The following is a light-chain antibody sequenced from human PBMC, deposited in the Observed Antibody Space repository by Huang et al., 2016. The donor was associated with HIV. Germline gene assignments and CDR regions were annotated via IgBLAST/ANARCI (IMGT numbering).Light chain of an antibody. Sequence: EIVLTQSPGTLSLSPGERATLSCRANQTVTRRSLAWYQQRPGQAPRLLISGASSRATGIPDSLSGSGSGTDFALTISGLEPEDFVIYYCHQYGRSPPTFGRGTKLEIK. V-gene: IGKV3-20*01. CDR1: QTVTRRS. CDR3: HQYGRSPPT. CDR2: GAS. J-gene: IGKJ2*01.